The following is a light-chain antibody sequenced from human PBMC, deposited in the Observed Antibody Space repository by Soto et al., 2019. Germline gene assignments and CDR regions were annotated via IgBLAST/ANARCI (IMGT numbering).Light chain of an antibody. CDR2: GAS. V-gene: IGKV3-20*01. CDR3: QQYSGSPFT. CDR1: QSVGSSF. J-gene: IGKJ2*01. Sequence: EIVLTQSPGTLSLSPGERATLSCRASQSVGSSFLAWYQQKPGQAPRLPIYGASSRATGIPDRFSGSGSGTDFTLTISRLEPEDFAVYFCQQYSGSPFTFGQGTKLEIK.